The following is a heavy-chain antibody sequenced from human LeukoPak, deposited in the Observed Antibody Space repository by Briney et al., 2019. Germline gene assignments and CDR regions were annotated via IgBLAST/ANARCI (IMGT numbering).Heavy chain of an antibody. Sequence: SETLSLTCAVYGGSFSGYYWSWIRQPPGKGLEWIGEINHSGRTHYNPSLKSRVTISVDTSKKQFSLRLSSVTAADTAVYYCARGSGRYSERSDAFDIWGRGTMVTVSS. D-gene: IGHD1-26*01. V-gene: IGHV4-34*01. CDR2: INHSGRT. CDR1: GGSFSGYY. CDR3: ARGSGRYSERSDAFDI. J-gene: IGHJ3*02.